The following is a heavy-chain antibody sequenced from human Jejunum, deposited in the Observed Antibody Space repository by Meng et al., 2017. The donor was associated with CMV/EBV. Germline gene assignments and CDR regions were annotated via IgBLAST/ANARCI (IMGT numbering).Heavy chain of an antibody. CDR1: GFTFTTYA. V-gene: IGHV3-23*01. CDR3: ATSYGPGGY. J-gene: IGHJ4*01. D-gene: IGHD3-10*01. CDR2: VRASGESS. Sequence: LSCTASGFTFTTYAMSWVRQAPGKGLEWVSTVRASGESSYYADSVKGRFAIFRDNSKNTLYLEMNNLRAEDTAIYYCATSYGPGGYWGHGTLVTVSS.